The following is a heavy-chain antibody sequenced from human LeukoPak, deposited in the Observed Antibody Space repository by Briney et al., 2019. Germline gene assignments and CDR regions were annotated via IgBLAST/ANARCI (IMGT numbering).Heavy chain of an antibody. J-gene: IGHJ6*02. CDR2: INPNSGGP. D-gene: IGHD3-10*01. V-gene: IGHV1-2*02. CDR3: AIGMVRGIITTSSHGMDV. Sequence: ASVKVSCKASGYTFTGYYMHWVRQAPGQGLEWLGRINPNSGGPNYAQNFQGRVTMTRDTSISTAYMELSSLRSDDTAVYYCAIGMVRGIITTSSHGMDVWGQGTTVTVSS. CDR1: GYTFTGYY.